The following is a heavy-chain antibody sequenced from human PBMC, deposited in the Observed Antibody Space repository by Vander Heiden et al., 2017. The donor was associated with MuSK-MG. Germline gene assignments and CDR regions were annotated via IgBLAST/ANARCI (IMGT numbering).Heavy chain of an antibody. CDR3: ARGYDFWSGSYYFDY. V-gene: IGHV4-31*03. D-gene: IGHD3-3*01. CDR2: IYCSGST. CDR1: GGSISSGGYY. J-gene: IGHJ4*02. Sequence: QVQLQESGPGLVKPSQTLSLTCTVSGGSISSGGYYGGWIRQHPGKGLEWIGYIYCSGSTYYNPSLKSRVTISVDTSKNQFSLKLSSVTAADTAVYYCARGYDFWSGSYYFDYWGQGTLVTVSS.